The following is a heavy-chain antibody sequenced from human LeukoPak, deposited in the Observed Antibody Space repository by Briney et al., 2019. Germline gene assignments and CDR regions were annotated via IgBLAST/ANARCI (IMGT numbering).Heavy chain of an antibody. J-gene: IGHJ4*02. Sequence: GGSLRLSCAASGFTFSDYYMSWIRQAPGKGLEWVSYISSSSSDTIYADSVKGRFTISRDNSKNTLYLQMNSLRAEDTAVYYCAKDRDTSGSHRLFDYWGQGILVTVSS. D-gene: IGHD3-22*01. V-gene: IGHV3-11*05. CDR2: ISSSSSDT. CDR3: AKDRDTSGSHRLFDY. CDR1: GFTFSDYY.